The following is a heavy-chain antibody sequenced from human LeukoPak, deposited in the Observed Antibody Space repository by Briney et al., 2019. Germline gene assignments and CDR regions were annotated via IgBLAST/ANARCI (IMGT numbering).Heavy chain of an antibody. J-gene: IGHJ4*02. D-gene: IGHD6-13*01. V-gene: IGHV3-53*01. CDR2: IYSGGST. CDR3: ARGGQRQQQLDY. CDR1: GFTVSTNY. Sequence: GGSLRLSCAASGFTVSTNYMSWVRQAPGKGLEWVSVIYSGGSTSYAASVKGRFTISRDNSKNTLYLQMNSLRAEDTAVYYCARGGQRQQQLDYWGQGTLVTVSS.